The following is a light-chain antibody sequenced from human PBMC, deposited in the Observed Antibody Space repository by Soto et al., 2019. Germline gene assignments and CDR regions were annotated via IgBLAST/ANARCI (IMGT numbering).Light chain of an antibody. CDR3: QQRSNWPLT. J-gene: IGKJ4*01. Sequence: EIVLTQSPATLSLSPGERATLSCRASQSVSSYLAWYQQNSGQAPRLLIYDASNRATGIPARFSGSGSGTDFTLTISSLEPADFAVYYGQQRSNWPLTFGGGTKVEIK. V-gene: IGKV3-11*01. CDR2: DAS. CDR1: QSVSSY.